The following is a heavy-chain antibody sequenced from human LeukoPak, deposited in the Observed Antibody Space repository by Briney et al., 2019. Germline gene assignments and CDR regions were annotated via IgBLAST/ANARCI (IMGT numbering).Heavy chain of an antibody. CDR2: IYYSGSS. CDR3: ARRPRGWYAFDI. Sequence: SETLSLTCSVSGGSINNYYWSWIRQPPGRGLEWIGYIYYSGSSNYNPSLKSQVTMSVDASENQFSLKLSSVTAADTALYYCARRPRGWYAFDIWGQGTMVTVSS. J-gene: IGHJ3*02. D-gene: IGHD2-15*01. V-gene: IGHV4-59*08. CDR1: GGSINNYY.